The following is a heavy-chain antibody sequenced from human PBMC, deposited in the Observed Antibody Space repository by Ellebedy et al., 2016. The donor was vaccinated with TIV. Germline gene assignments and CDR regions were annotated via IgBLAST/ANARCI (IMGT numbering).Heavy chain of an antibody. Sequence: PGGSLRLSCAASGVTFSSYWMSWVRQAPGKGLEWVAKIKPDGSDKWYVDSVKGRLTISRDSAKNSLYLQMNSLRAEDTAVYYCARVMVGVATFDYWGQGTLVTVSS. CDR3: ARVMVGVATFDY. CDR2: IKPDGSDK. V-gene: IGHV3-7*01. CDR1: GVTFSSYW. D-gene: IGHD2-15*01. J-gene: IGHJ4*02.